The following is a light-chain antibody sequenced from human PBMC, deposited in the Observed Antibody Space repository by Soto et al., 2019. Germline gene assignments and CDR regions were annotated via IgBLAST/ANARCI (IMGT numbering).Light chain of an antibody. CDR3: QQSYSTPFT. CDR1: QSISSY. CDR2: AAS. V-gene: IGKV1-39*01. J-gene: IGKJ5*01. Sequence: IQITQARSSLSASIGYRVTMTWGASQSISSYLNWYQQKPGKAPKLLIYAASSLQSGVPSRFSGSGSGTDFTLTISSLQPEDFATYYCQQSYSTPFTFGQRTRLEIK.